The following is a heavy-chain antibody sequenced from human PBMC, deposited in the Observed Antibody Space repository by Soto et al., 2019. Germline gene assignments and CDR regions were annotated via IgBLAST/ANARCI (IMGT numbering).Heavy chain of an antibody. CDR1: GFTFSTYD. CDR2: ISFDGSNK. Sequence: QVQLVESGGGVVQPGRSLRLSCAASGFTFSTYDMHWVRQAPGKGLEWVAVISFDGSNKYYADSVKGRFTISRDNSKNTLYLQMNSLRAEDTAVYYCARGIYGYPLNGWGQGTLVTVSS. D-gene: IGHD5-18*01. CDR3: ARGIYGYPLNG. J-gene: IGHJ4*02. V-gene: IGHV3-30*03.